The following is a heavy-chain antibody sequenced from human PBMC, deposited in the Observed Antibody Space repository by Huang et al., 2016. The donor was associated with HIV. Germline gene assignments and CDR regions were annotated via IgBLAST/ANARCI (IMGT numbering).Heavy chain of an antibody. Sequence: QVQLVQSGAEVKKPGASVKVSCKASGYAFTRYYMHWVRQAPGQGFEWMGIINPSDGSTSYPQKFPGRVTTTRDTSTNTVFMELSSLRSEDTAVYYCARDRDFYDSSGYWGFNYFDYWGQGTLVTVSS. CDR3: ARDRDFYDSSGYWGFNYFDY. CDR2: INPSDGST. CDR1: GYAFTRYY. J-gene: IGHJ4*02. V-gene: IGHV1-46*01. D-gene: IGHD3-22*01.